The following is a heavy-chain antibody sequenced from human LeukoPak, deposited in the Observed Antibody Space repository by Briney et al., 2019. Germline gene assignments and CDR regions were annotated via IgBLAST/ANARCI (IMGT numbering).Heavy chain of an antibody. CDR1: GFTFSSYG. V-gene: IGHV3-30*02. CDR2: IWYDGSNK. D-gene: IGHD6-13*01. CDR3: AKRGSTWYHFDY. J-gene: IGHJ4*02. Sequence: GGSLRLSCAASGFTFSSYGMHWVRQAPGKGLEWVAVIWYDGSNKYYADSVKGRFTISRDNSKNTLYLQMNSLRPEDTAVYYCAKRGSTWYHFDYWGQETLDTVSS.